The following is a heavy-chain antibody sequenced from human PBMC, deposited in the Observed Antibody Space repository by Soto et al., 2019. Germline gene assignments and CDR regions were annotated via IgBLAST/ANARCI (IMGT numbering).Heavy chain of an antibody. V-gene: IGHV1-69*12. CDR2: IIPMFGTA. J-gene: IGHJ4*02. Sequence: QVQLVQSGAEVKKPESSVKVSCNAPGGTFSTSAISWVRQAPGQGLEWMGGIIPMFGTANYAQRFQDRVTITADESTNTVYRELSSLRSEDTAVYFCASGIQLWLRRINNGYSGWGQGTLVTVSS. CDR1: GGTFSTSA. D-gene: IGHD5-18*01. CDR3: ASGIQLWLRRINNGYSG.